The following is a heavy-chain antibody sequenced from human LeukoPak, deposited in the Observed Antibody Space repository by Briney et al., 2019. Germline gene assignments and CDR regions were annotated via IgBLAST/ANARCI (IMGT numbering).Heavy chain of an antibody. CDR3: ARAIAARPYYYGMDV. V-gene: IGHV1-69*01. CDR1: GGTFSSYA. CDR2: IIPIFGTA. Sequence: ASVKVSCKASGGTFSSYAISWVRQAPGQGLEWMGGIIPIFGTANYAQKFQGRVTITADESTSTAYMELSSLRSEDTAVYYCARAIAARPYYYGMDVWGQGTTVTVSS. D-gene: IGHD6-6*01. J-gene: IGHJ6*02.